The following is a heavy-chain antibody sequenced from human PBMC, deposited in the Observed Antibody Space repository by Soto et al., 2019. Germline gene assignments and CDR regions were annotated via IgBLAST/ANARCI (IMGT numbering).Heavy chain of an antibody. CDR1: GDILSSFG. CDR2: IVTLFGAE. Sequence: QVRLEQSGSEVKRPGSSVKVSCKASGDILSSFGLSWVRQAPGQGLEWMGGIVTLFGAENYAQRFQGRVTITADESTNNAYMELSSLRSEDTAVYYCARDRLPHCSGGSCYSEFAHWGQGTLVIVSS. CDR3: ARDRLPHCSGGSCYSEFAH. V-gene: IGHV1-69*01. J-gene: IGHJ4*02. D-gene: IGHD2-15*01.